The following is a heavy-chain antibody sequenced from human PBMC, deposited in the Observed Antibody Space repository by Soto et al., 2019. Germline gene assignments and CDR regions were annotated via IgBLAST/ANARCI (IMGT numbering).Heavy chain of an antibody. Sequence: PSETLSLTCTVSGGSISSGVYYWIWIRQHPGKGLEWIGYIYYSGITYYNPSLKSRVTISVDTSKNQFSLKLSSVTAADTAVYYCARRSVTSDYWGQGTLVTVS. CDR1: GGSISSGVYY. CDR3: ARRSVTSDY. CDR2: IYYSGIT. V-gene: IGHV4-31*02. J-gene: IGHJ4*02. D-gene: IGHD4-17*01.